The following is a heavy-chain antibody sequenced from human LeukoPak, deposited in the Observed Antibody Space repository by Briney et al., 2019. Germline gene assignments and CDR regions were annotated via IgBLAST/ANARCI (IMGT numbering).Heavy chain of an antibody. CDR3: ARGFPKFDY. J-gene: IGHJ4*02. Sequence: GGSLRLSCAASGFTFSNYWMSWVRQAPGKGLEWVANINQDGSEKHYVDSVKGRFTISRDNAKNSLYLQMNSLRVEDTAVYYCARGFPKFDYWGQGTLVTVSS. CDR2: INQDGSEK. V-gene: IGHV3-7*01. CDR1: GFTFSNYW.